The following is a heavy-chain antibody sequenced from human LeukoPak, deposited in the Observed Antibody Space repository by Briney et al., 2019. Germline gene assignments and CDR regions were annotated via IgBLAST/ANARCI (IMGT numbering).Heavy chain of an antibody. CDR1: GGTFSSYA. J-gene: IGHJ4*02. D-gene: IGHD2-15*01. Sequence: SVKVSCKASGGTFSSYAISWVRQAPGQGLEWMGRIIPILGITNYAQKFQGRVTITADKSTSTAYMELSSLRSEDTAVYYCARDIRLGYCSGGSCPTVNWGQGTLVTVSS. CDR2: IIPILGIT. CDR3: ARDIRLGYCSGGSCPTVN. V-gene: IGHV1-69*04.